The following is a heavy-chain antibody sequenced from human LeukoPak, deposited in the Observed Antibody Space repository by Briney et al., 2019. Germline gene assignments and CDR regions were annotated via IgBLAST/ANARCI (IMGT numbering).Heavy chain of an antibody. CDR1: GYTFSNYY. D-gene: IGHD5-18*01. V-gene: IGHV1-46*01. CDR2: INPSCDST. J-gene: IGHJ4*02. Sequence: ASVKVSCKASGYTFSNYYMHWVRQAPGQGLEWMGIINPSCDSTMYAQRFQDRVTMTWDTSTSTVYMELSSLRCEDTAVYYCARGYSYGDYWGQETLVTVSS. CDR3: ARGYSYGDY.